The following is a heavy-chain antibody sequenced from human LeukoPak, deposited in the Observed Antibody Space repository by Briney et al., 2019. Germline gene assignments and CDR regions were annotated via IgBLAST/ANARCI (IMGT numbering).Heavy chain of an antibody. D-gene: IGHD3-10*01. CDR1: GFRFSTYW. V-gene: IGHV3-7*03. CDR3: ARESPYGAIDY. CDR2: INEDGSET. Sequence: PGGSLRLSCAASGFRFSTYWMSWVRQAPGEGLQWVANINEDGSETNYADSLKGRFTISRDNGKNSLYLQMSSLRADDTAVYYCARESPYGAIDYWGQGTLVIVPP. J-gene: IGHJ4*02.